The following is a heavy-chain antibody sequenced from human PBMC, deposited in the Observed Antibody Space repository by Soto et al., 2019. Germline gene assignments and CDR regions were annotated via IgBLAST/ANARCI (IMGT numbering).Heavy chain of an antibody. CDR1: GDSISSYY. CDR3: ARAGARNYFWSGPIDY. Sequence: SETLSLTCSVSGDSISSYYLNWIRQPPGKGLEWIGYIYYTESTNYNPSLKSRVTISADTSKNQCSLKLSSVTAADTAVYYCARAGARNYFWSGPIDYWGQGTLVTVSS. V-gene: IGHV4-59*01. J-gene: IGHJ4*02. CDR2: IYYTEST. D-gene: IGHD3-3*01.